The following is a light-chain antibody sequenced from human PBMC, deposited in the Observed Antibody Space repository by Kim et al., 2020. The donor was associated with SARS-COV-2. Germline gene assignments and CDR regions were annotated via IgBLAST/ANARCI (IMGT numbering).Light chain of an antibody. V-gene: IGLV2-23*02. Sequence: QLITISCTGANNDVGGYNLGAWYQQQPGKVPKLIIYEVSERPSGVSYRFSGSKSGNTASLTISGLQTEDEADYYCCSYAGRSIYVFGTGTKVTVL. J-gene: IGLJ1*01. CDR3: CSYAGRSIYV. CDR1: NNDVGGYNL. CDR2: EVS.